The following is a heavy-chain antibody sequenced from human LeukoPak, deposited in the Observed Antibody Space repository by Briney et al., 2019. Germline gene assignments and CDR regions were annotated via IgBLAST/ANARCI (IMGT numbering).Heavy chain of an antibody. D-gene: IGHD5-24*01. CDR1: GGSISSYS. V-gene: IGHV4-59*01. Sequence: PSETLSLTCTVSGGSISSYSCNWIRQPPGKGLEWIGYIYYSGGTSYNPSLKSRVTISVDTSKNLFSLKLSSVTAADTAVYYCARHRDACSNQAFDYWGQGTLVTVS. J-gene: IGHJ4*02. CDR3: ARHRDACSNQAFDY. CDR2: IYYSGGT.